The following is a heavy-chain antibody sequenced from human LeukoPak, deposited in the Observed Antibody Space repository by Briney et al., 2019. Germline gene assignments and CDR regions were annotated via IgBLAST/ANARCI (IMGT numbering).Heavy chain of an antibody. CDR2: IYSGGST. CDR3: ARDHLVGATVL. J-gene: IGHJ2*01. CDR1: GFTVRSNY. D-gene: IGHD1-26*01. V-gene: IGHV3-53*01. Sequence: GGSLRLSCAASGFTVRSNYMSWVRQAPGKGLEWVSVIYSGGSTYYADSVKGRFTISRDDSKNTLYLQMNSLRAEDTAVYYCARDHLVGATVLWGRGTLVTVSS.